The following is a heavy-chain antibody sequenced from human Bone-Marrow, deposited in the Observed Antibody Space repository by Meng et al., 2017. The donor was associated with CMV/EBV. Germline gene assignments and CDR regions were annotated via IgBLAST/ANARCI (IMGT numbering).Heavy chain of an antibody. Sequence: SVKVSCKASGGIFSSYAINWVRQAPGQGLEWMGGIIPLFGTTNFAQKFQGRVTITTDESTSTAYMELSSLTSEDTAVYYCARVGLPAANNWFDPWGQGTLVTFSS. CDR2: IIPLFGTT. J-gene: IGHJ5*02. CDR1: GGIFSSYA. V-gene: IGHV1-69*05. CDR3: ARVGLPAANNWFDP. D-gene: IGHD2-2*01.